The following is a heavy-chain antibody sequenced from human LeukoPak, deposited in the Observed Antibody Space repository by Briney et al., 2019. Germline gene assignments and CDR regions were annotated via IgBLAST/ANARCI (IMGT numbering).Heavy chain of an antibody. V-gene: IGHV4-38-2*01. CDR2: IYHSGST. CDR3: ARGASVYDSHYYYYMDV. CDR1: GYSISSGYY. D-gene: IGHD5/OR15-5a*01. J-gene: IGHJ6*03. Sequence: PSETLSLTCAVSGYSISSGYYWGWIRQPPGKGLEWIGSIYHSGSTYYNPSLKSRVTISVDTSKNQFSLKLSSVTAADTAVYYCARGASVYDSHYYYYMDVWGKGTTVTVSS.